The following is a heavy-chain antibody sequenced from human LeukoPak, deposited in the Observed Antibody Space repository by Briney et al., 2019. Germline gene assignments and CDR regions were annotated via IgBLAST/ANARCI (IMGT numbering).Heavy chain of an antibody. CDR1: GGSISSGSYY. CDR2: IYTSGST. D-gene: IGHD2-21*01. J-gene: IGHJ4*02. CDR3: ARLCCGPLGY. V-gene: IGHV4-61*02. Sequence: SQTLSLTCTVSGGSISSGSYYWSWIRQPAGKGLEWIGRIYTSGSTNYNPSLKSRVTISVDTPKNQFSLKLSSVTAADTAVYYCARLCCGPLGYWGQGTLVTVSS.